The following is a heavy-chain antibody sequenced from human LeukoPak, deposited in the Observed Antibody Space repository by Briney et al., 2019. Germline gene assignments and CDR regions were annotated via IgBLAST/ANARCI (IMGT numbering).Heavy chain of an antibody. V-gene: IGHV1-69*04. CDR1: GGTFSSYA. Sequence: SVKVSCKASGGTFSSYAISWVRQAPGQGLEWMGRIIPILGIANYAQKFQGRVTITADKSTSTAYMELSSLRSEDTAVYYCARGDVYGDPLFDYWGQGTLVTVSS. J-gene: IGHJ4*02. D-gene: IGHD4-17*01. CDR3: ARGDVYGDPLFDY. CDR2: IIPILGIA.